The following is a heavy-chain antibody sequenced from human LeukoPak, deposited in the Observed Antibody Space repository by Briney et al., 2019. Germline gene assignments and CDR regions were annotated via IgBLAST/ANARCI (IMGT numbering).Heavy chain of an antibody. V-gene: IGHV4-31*03. Sequence: SETLSLTCTVSGDSISTGGYYWYWIRQHPGKGLEWIGYVYYSGSTYYNPSFRSRVTMSVDTSKNQFSLKLSSLTAADTAVYYCARGRGFCSSTSCYEFDYWGQGTLVTVSS. CDR3: ARGRGFCSSTSCYEFDY. CDR1: GDSISTGGYY. CDR2: VYYSGST. D-gene: IGHD2-2*01. J-gene: IGHJ4*02.